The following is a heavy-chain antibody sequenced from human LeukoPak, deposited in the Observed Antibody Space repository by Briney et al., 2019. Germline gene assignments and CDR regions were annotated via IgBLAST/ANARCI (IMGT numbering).Heavy chain of an antibody. Sequence: PGGSLRHSCAASRFTFSSYVMTWVRQAPGKGLEWVSAITGTGDTTYYTPSVRGRFTISRDNFKSTLYLQMNSLRADDTAVYYCAKEGYASGWLDSWGQGTLVTVSS. CDR1: RFTFSSYV. CDR3: AKEGYASGWLDS. D-gene: IGHD6-19*01. J-gene: IGHJ4*02. CDR2: ITGTGDTT. V-gene: IGHV3-23*01.